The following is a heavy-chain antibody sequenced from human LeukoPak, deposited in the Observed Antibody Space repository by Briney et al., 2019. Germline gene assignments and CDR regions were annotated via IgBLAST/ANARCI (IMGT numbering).Heavy chain of an antibody. D-gene: IGHD6-6*01. CDR1: GGSITIYY. V-gene: IGHV4-4*07. CDR2: IYTSGST. J-gene: IGHJ4*02. CDR3: AKTRLRSGEWSSSSFDY. Sequence: PSETLSLTCTVSGGSITIYYWSWIRQPAGKGLEWIGRIYTSGSTNYNPSLKSRVTMSVDTSKNQFSLKLSSVTAADTAVYYCAKTRLRSGEWSSSSFDYWGQGTLVTVSS.